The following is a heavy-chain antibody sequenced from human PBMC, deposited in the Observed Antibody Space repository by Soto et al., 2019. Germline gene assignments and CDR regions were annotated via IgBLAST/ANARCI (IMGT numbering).Heavy chain of an antibody. CDR3: AREYTAWPLAYGLDV. J-gene: IGHJ6*02. Sequence: GGSLRLSCVGSGFTFSTYSINWVRQAPGKGLEWVSSISSRSDIYYADSVRGRFTISRDNAKNSVSLQMNSLRAEDTAVYYCAREYTAWPLAYGLDVWGQGTTVTVSS. D-gene: IGHD2-2*02. V-gene: IGHV3-21*01. CDR2: ISSRSDI. CDR1: GFTFSTYS.